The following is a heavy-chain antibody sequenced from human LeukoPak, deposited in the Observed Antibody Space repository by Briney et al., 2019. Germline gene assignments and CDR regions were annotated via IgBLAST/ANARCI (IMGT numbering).Heavy chain of an antibody. CDR3: ARVQARVPEYDSSGYANDY. V-gene: IGHV1-69*04. CDR1: GGTFSSYA. D-gene: IGHD3-22*01. J-gene: IGHJ4*02. Sequence: SVKVSCKASGGTFSSYAISWVRQAPGQGLEWMGRIIPILGIANYAQKFQGRVTITADKSTSTAYMELSSLRSEDTAVYYCARVQARVPEYDSSGYANDYWGQGTLVTVSS. CDR2: IIPILGIA.